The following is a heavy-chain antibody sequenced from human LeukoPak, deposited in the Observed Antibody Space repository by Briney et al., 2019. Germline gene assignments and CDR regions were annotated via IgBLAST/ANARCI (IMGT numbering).Heavy chain of an antibody. CDR3: TTVVDTAMVRPIDY. J-gene: IGHJ4*02. CDR2: IKSKTDGGTT. D-gene: IGHD5-18*01. Sequence: GGSLRLSCAASGFTFSNAWMSWVRQAPGKGLEWVGRIKSKTDGGTTDYAAPVKGRFTISRDDSKNTLYLQMNSLKTGDTAVYYCTTVVDTAMVRPIDYWGQGTLVTVSS. CDR1: GFTFSNAW. V-gene: IGHV3-15*01.